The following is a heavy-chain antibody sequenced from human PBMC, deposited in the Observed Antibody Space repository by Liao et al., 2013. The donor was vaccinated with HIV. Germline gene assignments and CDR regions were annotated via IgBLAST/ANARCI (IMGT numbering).Heavy chain of an antibody. CDR2: IYTSGNT. D-gene: IGHD3-3*01. V-gene: IGHV4-4*07. Sequence: QVQLQESGPGLVKPSQTLSLTCAVSSGSMNNHYWNWIRQPAGRGLEWIGRIYTSGNTNYNPSLKSRVTMSVDTSKNQFSLKLSSVTAADTAVYYCAARITISGVAIPHALDVWGQGTMVAVSS. J-gene: IGHJ3*01. CDR1: SGSMNNHY. CDR3: AARITISGVAIPHALDV.